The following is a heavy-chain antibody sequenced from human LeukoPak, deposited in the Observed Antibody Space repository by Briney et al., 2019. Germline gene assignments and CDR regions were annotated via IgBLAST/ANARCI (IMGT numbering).Heavy chain of an antibody. D-gene: IGHD6-19*01. CDR2: IFYRVTT. Sequence: PSETLSLTCTVSVGSISSSSYYSGWVRQPPRKGLQWIGTIFYRVTTYYNPSLKSRVTISVDTSKNQFSLKLSSVTAADTAVYYCARGERYSSGWYGEYYFDYWGQGTLVTVSS. J-gene: IGHJ4*02. CDR3: ARGERYSSGWYGEYYFDY. CDR1: VGSISSSSYY. V-gene: IGHV4-39*01.